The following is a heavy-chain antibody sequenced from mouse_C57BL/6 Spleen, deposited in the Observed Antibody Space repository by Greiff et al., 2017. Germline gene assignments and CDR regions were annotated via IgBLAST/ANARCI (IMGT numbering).Heavy chain of an antibody. CDR2: ISSGSSTI. CDR3: ARNLLSYAMDY. CDR1: GFTFSDYG. J-gene: IGHJ4*01. D-gene: IGHD2-1*01. V-gene: IGHV5-17*01. Sequence: DVQLVESGGGLVKPGGSLKLSCAASGFTFSDYGMHWVRQAPEKGLEWVAYISSGSSTIYYADTVKGRFTISRDNAKNTLFLQMTSLRSEDTAMYYCARNLLSYAMDYWGQGTSVTVSS.